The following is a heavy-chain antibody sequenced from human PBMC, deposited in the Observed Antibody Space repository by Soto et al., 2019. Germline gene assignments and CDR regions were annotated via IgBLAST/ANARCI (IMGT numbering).Heavy chain of an antibody. V-gene: IGHV1-8*01. CDR1: GYSFTSLD. CDR2: MQPSSGRT. D-gene: IGHD1-26*01. Sequence: GGSVKGSRKASGYSFTSLDINWGRQTTGQGLEWMGWMQPSSGRTGYAQKFQGRVTMTRDTSINTAYMELSSLTSDDTAFYYCARGVTAGVDYWGQGTRVTVSS. J-gene: IGHJ4*02. CDR3: ARGVTAGVDY.